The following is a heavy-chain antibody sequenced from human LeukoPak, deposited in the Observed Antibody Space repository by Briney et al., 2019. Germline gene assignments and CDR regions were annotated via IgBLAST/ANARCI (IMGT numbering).Heavy chain of an antibody. J-gene: IGHJ6*03. CDR2: INHSGST. V-gene: IGHV4-34*01. CDR3: ARVPRPYYYYYMDV. Sequence: SETLSLTCAVYGGSFSGYYWSWIRQPPGKGLEWIGEINHSGSTNYNPSLKSRVTISVDTSKNQFSLKLSSVTAADTAVYYCARVPRPYYYYYMDVWGKGTTVTVSS. CDR1: GGSFSGYY.